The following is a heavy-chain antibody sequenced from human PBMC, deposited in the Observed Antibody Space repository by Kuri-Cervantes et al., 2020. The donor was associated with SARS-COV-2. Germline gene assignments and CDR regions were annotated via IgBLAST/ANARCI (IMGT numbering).Heavy chain of an antibody. CDR2: INSDGSST. CDR1: GFTFSSYW. D-gene: IGHD3-10*01. CDR3: AKDGLRGGGWFDP. V-gene: IGHV3-74*01. J-gene: IGHJ5*02. Sequence: GGSLRLSCAASGFTFSSYWMHWVRQAPGKGLVWVSRINSDGSSTSYADSVKGRFTISRDNAKNTLYLQMNSLRAEDTAVYYCAKDGLRGGGWFDPWGQGTLVTVSS.